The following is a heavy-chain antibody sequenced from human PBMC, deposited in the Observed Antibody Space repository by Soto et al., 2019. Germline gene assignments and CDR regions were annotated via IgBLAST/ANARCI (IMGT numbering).Heavy chain of an antibody. CDR2: MNPNSGNT. V-gene: IGHV1-8*02. CDR1: GYTFTSYG. D-gene: IGHD3-3*01. CDR3: ARVGGRYDFWSGYYTRNWFDP. J-gene: IGHJ5*02. Sequence: GASVKVSCKASGYTFTSYGISWVRQAPGQGLEWMGWMNPNSGNTGYAQKFQGRVTMTRNTSISTAYMELSSLRSEDTAVYYCARVGGRYDFWSGYYTRNWFDPWGQGTLVTVSS.